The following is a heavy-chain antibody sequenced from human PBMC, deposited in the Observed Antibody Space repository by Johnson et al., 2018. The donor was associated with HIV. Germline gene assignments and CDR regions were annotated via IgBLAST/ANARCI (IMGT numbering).Heavy chain of an antibody. D-gene: IGHD1-7*01. CDR3: AKAPNWNYGDAFDV. CDR2: ISYDGNNK. J-gene: IGHJ3*01. Sequence: QVQLVESGGGVVQPGRSLRLSCAASGFTFSKYGMRWVRQAPGKGLEWVAVISYDGNNKYYADSVKGRFTISRDSSKDTLYLQMNSLRADDTAVYYCAKAPNWNYGDAFDVWGQGTMLTVSS. CDR1: GFTFSKYG. V-gene: IGHV3-30*18.